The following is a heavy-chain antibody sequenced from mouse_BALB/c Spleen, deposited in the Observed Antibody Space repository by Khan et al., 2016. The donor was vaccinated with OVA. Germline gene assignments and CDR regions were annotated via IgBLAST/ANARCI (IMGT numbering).Heavy chain of an antibody. Sequence: VQLQQSGAELVKSGATVKLSCTASGLNIKDTYMHWLKQWPEQGLEWIGRIDPPNGNNNYDPKFQGQAPITAENTSHTAYLQLSTPTFEAHAVYNCASMARKWGQSTTLTVSS. CDR2: IDPPNGNN. CDR1: GLNIKDTY. CDR3: ASMARK. J-gene: IGHJ2*01. V-gene: IGHV14-3*02.